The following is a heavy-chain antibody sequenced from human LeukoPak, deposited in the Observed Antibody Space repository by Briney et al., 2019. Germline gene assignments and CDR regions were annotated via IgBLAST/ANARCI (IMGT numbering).Heavy chain of an antibody. CDR3: AKDYDFWSGYYPPGPLNWFDP. CDR1: GFTFSSYA. D-gene: IGHD3-3*01. J-gene: IGHJ5*02. V-gene: IGHV3-23*01. Sequence: GGSLRLSCAVSGFTFSSYAMSWVRQAPGRGLEWVSAISGSGGSTYYADSVKGRFTISRDNSKNTLYLQMNSLRAEDTAVYYCAKDYDFWSGYYPPGPLNWFDPWGQGTLVTVSS. CDR2: ISGSGGST.